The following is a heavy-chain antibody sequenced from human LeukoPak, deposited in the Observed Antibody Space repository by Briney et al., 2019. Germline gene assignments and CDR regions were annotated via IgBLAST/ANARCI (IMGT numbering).Heavy chain of an antibody. J-gene: IGHJ5*02. CDR2: ISSSSSYI. D-gene: IGHD5-18*01. Sequence: GGSLRLSCAASGFTFSSYSMDWVRPAPGKGLEWVSSISSSSSYIYFADSVKGRFTISRDNAKNSLYLQMNSLRAEDTAVYYCARDPEPSYTATSNNWFDPWGQGTLVTVSS. CDR1: GFTFSSYS. V-gene: IGHV3-21*01. CDR3: ARDPEPSYTATSNNWFDP.